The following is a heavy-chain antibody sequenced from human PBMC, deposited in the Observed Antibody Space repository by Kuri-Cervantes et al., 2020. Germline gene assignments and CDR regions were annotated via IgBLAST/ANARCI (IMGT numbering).Heavy chain of an antibody. V-gene: IGHV4-38-2*01. CDR3: ARLKFTNYYDSSGYYSLYFDY. CDR1: GYSISSDYY. Sequence: ESLKISCAVSGYSISSDYYWGWIRQPPGKGLEWIGEINHSGSTNYNPSLKSRVTISVDTSKNQFSLKLSSVTAADTAVYYCARLKFTNYYDSSGYYSLYFDYWGQGTLVTVSS. J-gene: IGHJ4*02. CDR2: INHSGST. D-gene: IGHD3-22*01.